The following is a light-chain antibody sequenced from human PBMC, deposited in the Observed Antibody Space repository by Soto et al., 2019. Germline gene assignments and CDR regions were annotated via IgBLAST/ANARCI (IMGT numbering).Light chain of an antibody. Sequence: QSVLTQPPSASGTPGQRVTISCSGSSSNIGSYTINWYQQLPGTAPKLLIYSSNQRPSGVPDRFSGSKSGTSASLAISGLQSEDEADYYCAAWDDSLNGVAFGGGTSSPS. CDR1: SSNIGSYT. CDR2: SSN. J-gene: IGLJ2*01. V-gene: IGLV1-44*01. CDR3: AAWDDSLNGVA.